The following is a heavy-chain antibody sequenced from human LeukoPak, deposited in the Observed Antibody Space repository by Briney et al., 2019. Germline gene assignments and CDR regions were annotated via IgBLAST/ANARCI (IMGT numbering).Heavy chain of an antibody. J-gene: IGHJ4*02. CDR2: IYYSGST. V-gene: IGHV4-59*12. Sequence: SETLSLTCTVSGGSISSYYWSWIRQPPGKGLEWIGYIYYSGSTNYNPSLKSRVTISVDTSKNQFSLKLGSVTAADTAVYYCARDSSWYTGMFDYWGQGTLVTVSS. D-gene: IGHD6-13*01. CDR3: ARDSSWYTGMFDY. CDR1: GGSISSYY.